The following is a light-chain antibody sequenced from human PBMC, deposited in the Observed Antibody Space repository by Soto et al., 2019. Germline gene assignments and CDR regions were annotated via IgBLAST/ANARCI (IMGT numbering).Light chain of an antibody. CDR2: KAS. Sequence: DIQMTQSPSTLSASVGDRVTITCRASQGINSWLAWYQQKPGKAPKLLIYKASSLEGGVPSRFSGSGSGTEFTLTISSLQPDDFATYYCQQYDNYLFTCGPGTKVDIK. J-gene: IGKJ3*01. CDR3: QQYDNYLFT. V-gene: IGKV1-5*03. CDR1: QGINSW.